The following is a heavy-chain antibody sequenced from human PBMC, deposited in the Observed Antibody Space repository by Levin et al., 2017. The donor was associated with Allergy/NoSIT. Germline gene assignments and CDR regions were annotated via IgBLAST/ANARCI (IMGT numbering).Heavy chain of an antibody. CDR2: LGGSGGPS. CDR3: AKETSSRGVFDY. J-gene: IGHJ4*02. Sequence: GGSLRLSCAASGFTFSNYAMAWVRQAPGKGLEWVSSLGGSGGPSYYVDSVKGRFTSARDNSKNTLYLQMNGLRAEDTAVYYCAKETSSRGVFDYWGQGTLVAVSS. CDR1: GFTFSNYA. V-gene: IGHV3-23*01. D-gene: IGHD3-10*01.